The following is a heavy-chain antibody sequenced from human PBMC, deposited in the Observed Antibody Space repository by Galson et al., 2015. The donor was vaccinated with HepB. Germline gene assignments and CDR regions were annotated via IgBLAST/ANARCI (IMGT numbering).Heavy chain of an antibody. J-gene: IGHJ4*02. D-gene: IGHD3-22*01. Sequence: SLRLSCAASGFTFSNYWMSWVRQAPGKGLEWVANIKQDGSERYYVDSVKGRFTISRDNAKNSLYLQMNSLRAEDTAMYYCARVIVRTWDFDYWGQGTLVTVSS. V-gene: IGHV3-7*01. CDR2: IKQDGSER. CDR1: GFTFSNYW. CDR3: ARVIVRTWDFDY.